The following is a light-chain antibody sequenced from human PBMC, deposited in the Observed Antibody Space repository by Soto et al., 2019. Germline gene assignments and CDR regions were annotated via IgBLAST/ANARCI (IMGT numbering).Light chain of an antibody. CDR1: QGISSA. Sequence: AIQLTQSPSSLSASVGDRVTITCRASQGISSAVAWYQQKPGKAPKLLIYDASSLESGVPSRFSGSGSGTDFPLTISSLQTEDFATYYCQQFNSYPPLTFGGGTKVEIK. J-gene: IGKJ4*01. CDR2: DAS. V-gene: IGKV1-13*02. CDR3: QQFNSYPPLT.